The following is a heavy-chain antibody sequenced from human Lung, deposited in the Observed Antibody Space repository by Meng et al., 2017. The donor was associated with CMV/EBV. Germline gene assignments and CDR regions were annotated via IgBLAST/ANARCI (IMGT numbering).Heavy chain of an antibody. CDR1: GYTFTGYY. D-gene: IGHD7-27*01. Sequence: VQLLPSGAEVKNPGASVKVSCKPSGYTFTGYYMHWLRQAPGQGLEWVGRITPSSGGTTYAQKFQGRVTMTRDTSISTAYMELSSLRSDDAAIYYCVRANLGSADYWGQGTLVTVSS. CDR2: ITPSSGGT. J-gene: IGHJ4*02. V-gene: IGHV1-2*06. CDR3: VRANLGSADY.